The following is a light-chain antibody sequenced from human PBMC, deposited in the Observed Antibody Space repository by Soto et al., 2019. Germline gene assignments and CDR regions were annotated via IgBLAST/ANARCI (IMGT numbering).Light chain of an antibody. V-gene: IGKV3-20*01. CDR2: GAS. CDR3: QQYGSSPFT. Sequence: EIVLTQSSGTLSLSPGERATLSCRASQSVSSSYLAWYQHKPGQAPRLLIYGASSRATGIPDRFSGSGSGTDFTLTISRLEPEDFAVYYCQQYGSSPFTFGGGTKVEIK. CDR1: QSVSSSY. J-gene: IGKJ4*01.